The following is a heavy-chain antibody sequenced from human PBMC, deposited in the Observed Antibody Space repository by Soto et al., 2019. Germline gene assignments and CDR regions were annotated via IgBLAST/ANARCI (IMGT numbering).Heavy chain of an antibody. CDR3: ATTPEYYYDSSGYC. CDR2: IIPIFGTA. CDR1: GGTFSSYA. Sequence: ASVKVSCKASGGTFSSYAISWVRQAPGQGLEWMGGIIPIFGTANYAQKFQGRVTITADKSTSTAYMELSSLRSEDTAVYYCATTPEYYYDSSGYCWGQGTLVTVSS. V-gene: IGHV1-69*06. J-gene: IGHJ4*02. D-gene: IGHD3-22*01.